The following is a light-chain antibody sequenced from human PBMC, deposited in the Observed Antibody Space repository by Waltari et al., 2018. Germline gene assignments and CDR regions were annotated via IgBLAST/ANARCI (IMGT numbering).Light chain of an antibody. V-gene: IGKV3-15*01. Sequence: EIVMTQSPATLSVSPGERATLSCRASQSVSSNLAWYQQKPGQAPRLLISGASTRAPGIPARFRGCGSGTEFTLTISSLQSEDFAVYYCQQYNNWPRTFGQGTKVEIK. J-gene: IGKJ1*01. CDR3: QQYNNWPRT. CDR2: GAS. CDR1: QSVSSN.